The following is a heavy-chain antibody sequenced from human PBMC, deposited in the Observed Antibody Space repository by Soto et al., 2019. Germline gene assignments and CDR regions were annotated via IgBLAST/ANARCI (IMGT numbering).Heavy chain of an antibody. CDR3: ARGGSTIYYYYYMDV. Sequence: ASVKVSCKASGYTFTNYAIHWVRQAPGQRLEWMGWIHAGNGNTKYSQKFQGRVTIIRDTSASTAYMELSSLRSEDTAVYYCARGGSTIYYYYYMDVWGQGTTVTV. V-gene: IGHV1-3*01. D-gene: IGHD3-3*01. J-gene: IGHJ6*02. CDR1: GYTFTNYA. CDR2: IHAGNGNT.